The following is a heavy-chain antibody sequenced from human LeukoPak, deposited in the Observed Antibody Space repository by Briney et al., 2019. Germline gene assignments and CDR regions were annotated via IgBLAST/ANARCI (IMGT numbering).Heavy chain of an antibody. V-gene: IGHV4-39*01. Sequence: SETLSLTCTVSGGSISSSSYYWGWIRQPPGKGLEWIGSIYYSGSTYYNPSLKSRVTISVDTSKNQFSLKPGSVTAADTAVYYCARLGVRGNYGMDVWGQGTTVTVSS. D-gene: IGHD3-10*01. CDR3: ARLGVRGNYGMDV. J-gene: IGHJ6*02. CDR2: IYYSGST. CDR1: GGSISSSSYY.